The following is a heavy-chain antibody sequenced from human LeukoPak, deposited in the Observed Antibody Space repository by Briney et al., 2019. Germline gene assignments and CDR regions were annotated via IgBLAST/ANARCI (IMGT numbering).Heavy chain of an antibody. CDR3: ARAFKGCSSTSCYRSLGY. CDR1: GYTFTSYY. Sequence: GASVKVSCKASGYTFTSYYMHWVRQAPGQGLEWMGIINPSGGSTSYAQKFQGRVTITRDTSTSTVYMELSSLRSEDTAVYYCARAFKGCSSTSCYRSLGYWGQGTLVTVSS. V-gene: IGHV1-46*01. CDR2: INPSGGST. J-gene: IGHJ4*02. D-gene: IGHD2-2*02.